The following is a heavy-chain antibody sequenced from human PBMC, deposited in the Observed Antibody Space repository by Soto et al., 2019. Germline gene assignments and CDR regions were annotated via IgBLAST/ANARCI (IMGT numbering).Heavy chain of an antibody. CDR1: GGSISSGGYY. CDR2: NYYSGIT. V-gene: IGHV4-31*03. Sequence: SETLSLTCTVSGGSISSGGYYWTWICQHPGKGLEWIGYNYYSGITYYNPSLKSRVTISLDTSKNQFSLKLSSVTAADTAVYYCARGSSIAGLYYGMDVWGQGTTVTVSS. J-gene: IGHJ6*02. D-gene: IGHD6-6*01. CDR3: ARGSSIAGLYYGMDV.